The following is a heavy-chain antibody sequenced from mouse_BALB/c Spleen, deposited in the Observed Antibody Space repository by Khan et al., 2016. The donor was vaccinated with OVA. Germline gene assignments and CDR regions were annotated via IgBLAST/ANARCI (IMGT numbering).Heavy chain of an antibody. CDR1: GFSLTSYG. CDR2: IWGDGST. D-gene: IGHD1-2*01. J-gene: IGHJ4*01. V-gene: IGHV2-3*01. Sequence: QVQLKESGPGLVAPSQSLSITCTVSGFSLTSYGVNWVRQPPGKGLEWLGVIWGDGSTNYHSTLMSRLSISTDNSQSQVFFKLSSLQTDDTATYYCAKWGTANYYAMDYWGQGTSVTVSS. CDR3: AKWGTANYYAMDY.